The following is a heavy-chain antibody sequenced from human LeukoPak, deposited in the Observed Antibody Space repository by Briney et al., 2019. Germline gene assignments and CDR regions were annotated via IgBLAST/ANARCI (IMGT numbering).Heavy chain of an antibody. J-gene: IGHJ4*02. V-gene: IGHV3-7*01. CDR2: IKQDGSEE. Sequence: GGSLRLSCAASGFTFSTYWMSWVRQAPGKGLEWVGNIKQDGSEEYYVDSVKGRFTISRDNAKNSLYLQMNSLRAEDTAMYYCARDSAGNDYWGRGTLVTVSS. CDR1: GFTFSTYW. CDR3: ARDSAGNDY. D-gene: IGHD6-13*01.